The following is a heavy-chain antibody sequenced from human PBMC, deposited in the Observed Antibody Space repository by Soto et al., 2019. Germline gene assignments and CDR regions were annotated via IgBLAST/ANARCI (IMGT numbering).Heavy chain of an antibody. CDR2: ISYDGSNK. V-gene: IGHV3-30-3*01. CDR3: VELGLEYYYYGMDV. J-gene: IGHJ6*02. CDR1: GFTFSSYA. Sequence: GGSLRLSCAASGFTFSSYAMHWVRQAPGKGLEWVAVISYDGSNKYYADSVKGRFTISRDNSKNTLYLQMSSLRAEDTAVYYCVELGLEYYYYGMDVWGQGTTVTVSS. D-gene: IGHD5-18*01.